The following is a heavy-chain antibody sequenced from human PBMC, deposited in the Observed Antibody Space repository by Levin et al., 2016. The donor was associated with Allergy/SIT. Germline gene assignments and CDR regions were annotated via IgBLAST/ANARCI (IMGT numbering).Heavy chain of an antibody. CDR2: IFSNDEK. D-gene: IGHD3-9*01. V-gene: IGHV2-26*01. Sequence: RQAPGKALEWLAHIFSNDEKSYSTSLKSRLTISKDTSKSQVVLTMTNMDPVDTATYYCARIRRYYDILTGSVNDYWGQGTLVTVSS. J-gene: IGHJ4*02. CDR3: ARIRRYYDILTGSVNDY.